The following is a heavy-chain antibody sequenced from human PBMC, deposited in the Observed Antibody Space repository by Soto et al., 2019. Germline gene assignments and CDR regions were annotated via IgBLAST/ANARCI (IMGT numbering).Heavy chain of an antibody. CDR1: GDSINNGDCY. V-gene: IGHV4-30-4*01. CDR2: IYYSGSK. CDR3: AREKEDDSGDYNAFDI. D-gene: IGHD4-17*01. Sequence: SETLSLTCIVSGDSINNGDCYWSWLRQLPGKGLEWIGYIYYSGSKYYNPSLKSRVSMSVDTSKNHFSLNLTSVTAADTAVYYCAREKEDDSGDYNAFDIWGQGTVVTVSS. J-gene: IGHJ3*02.